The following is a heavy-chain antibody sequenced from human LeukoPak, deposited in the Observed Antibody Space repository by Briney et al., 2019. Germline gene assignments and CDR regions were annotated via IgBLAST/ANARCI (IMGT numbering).Heavy chain of an antibody. V-gene: IGHV3-53*01. Sequence: PGGSLRLSCAASEFSVGTNYMTWVRQAPEKGLEWVSLIYSGGSTYYADSVKGRFTISRDNSKNTLYLQMNSLRAEDTAVYYCAKDRTQYCSGGSCYSGFDYWGQGTLVTVSS. CDR3: AKDRTQYCSGGSCYSGFDY. D-gene: IGHD2-15*01. J-gene: IGHJ4*02. CDR1: EFSVGTNY. CDR2: IYSGGST.